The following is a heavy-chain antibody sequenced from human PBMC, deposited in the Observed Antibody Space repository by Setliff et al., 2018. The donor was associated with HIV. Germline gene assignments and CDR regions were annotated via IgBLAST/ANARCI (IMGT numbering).Heavy chain of an antibody. V-gene: IGHV1-2*06. CDR3: ARDPYYYDSSGYNFDY. Sequence: GASVKVSCKASGYTFTNYFMHWVRQAPGEGLEWMGRINPNSGGTDYAQKFLGRVTMTSDTSISTAYMELSSLRSDDTAVYYCARDPYYYDSSGYNFDYWGQGTLVTVSS. D-gene: IGHD3-22*01. J-gene: IGHJ4*02. CDR2: INPNSGGT. CDR1: GYTFTNYF.